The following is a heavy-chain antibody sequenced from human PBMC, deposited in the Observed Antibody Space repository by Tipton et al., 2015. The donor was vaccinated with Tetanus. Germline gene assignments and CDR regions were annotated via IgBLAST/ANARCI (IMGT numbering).Heavy chain of an antibody. CDR1: GGSISSGDYY. J-gene: IGHJ4*02. D-gene: IGHD3-3*01. V-gene: IGHV4-39*01. Sequence: TLSLTCTFSGGSISSGDYYWGWIRQPPGKGLEWIGSVYFIGSTYYNPSLKSRVTISIDTSKNQFSLKMSSVIAADTAVYYCARTSGYMYSDCWGQGTLVTVSS. CDR3: ARTSGYMYSDC. CDR2: VYFIGST.